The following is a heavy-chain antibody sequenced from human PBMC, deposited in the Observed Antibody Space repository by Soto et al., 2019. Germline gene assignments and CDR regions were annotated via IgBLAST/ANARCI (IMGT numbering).Heavy chain of an antibody. CDR1: GGSISSGGYY. V-gene: IGHV4-31*03. D-gene: IGHD6-19*01. J-gene: IGHJ5*02. CDR3: ARVSRAVAGYNWFDP. CDR2: IYYSGST. Sequence: QVQLQESGPGLVKPSQTLSLTCTVSGGSISSGGYYWSWIRQHPGKGLEWIGYIYYSGSTYYNPSLKTRVTISVDTSKNQFSLKLSSVTAADTAVYYCARVSRAVAGYNWFDPWGQGTLVTVSS.